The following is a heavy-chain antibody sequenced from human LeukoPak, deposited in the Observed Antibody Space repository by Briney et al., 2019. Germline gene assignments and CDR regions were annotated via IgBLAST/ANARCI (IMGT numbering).Heavy chain of an antibody. Sequence: GGSLRLSCVASRITFRHYAMNWVRQSPGKGLEWVSSIFDSGAPSYYADSVKGRFTIPRDNSRNTFYLQMENLRAEGSATYYCTKAVGGGRDAYDIWGQGTRVIVSS. J-gene: IGHJ3*02. V-gene: IGHV3-23*01. CDR1: RITFRHYA. CDR3: TKAVGGGRDAYDI. CDR2: IFDSGAPS. D-gene: IGHD3-16*01.